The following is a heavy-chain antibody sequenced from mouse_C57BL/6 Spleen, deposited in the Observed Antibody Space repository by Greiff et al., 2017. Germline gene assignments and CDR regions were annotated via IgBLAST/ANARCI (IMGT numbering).Heavy chain of an antibody. Sequence: QVQLQQPGAELVKPGASVKLSCKASGYTFTSYWMHWVKQRPGRGLEWSGRIDPNSGGTKYNEKLKSKATLTVDKPSSTAYMQLSSLTSEDSAVYYCAREVLRHNAMDYWGQGTSVTVSS. J-gene: IGHJ4*01. CDR1: GYTFTSYW. V-gene: IGHV1-72*01. D-gene: IGHD2-12*01. CDR2: IDPNSGGT. CDR3: AREVLRHNAMDY.